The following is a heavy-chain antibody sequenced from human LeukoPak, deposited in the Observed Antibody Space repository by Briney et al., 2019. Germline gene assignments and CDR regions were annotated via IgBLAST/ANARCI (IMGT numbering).Heavy chain of an antibody. D-gene: IGHD3-16*02. CDR3: ARQSLSFSPPGP. CDR1: GGSISGYY. V-gene: IGHV4-59*08. Sequence: PSETLSLTCTVSGGSISGYYWSWIRQPPERGLEWIGYISYSGRTNYNPSLKSRVTVSVDTSRNQFSLKLSPVTAADTAVYFCARQSLSFSPPGPWGQGTLVTVSS. CDR2: ISYSGRT. J-gene: IGHJ5*02.